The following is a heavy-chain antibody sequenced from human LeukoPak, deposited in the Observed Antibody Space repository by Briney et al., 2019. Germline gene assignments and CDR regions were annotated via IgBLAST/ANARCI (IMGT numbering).Heavy chain of an antibody. Sequence: AGGSLRLSCAVSGFTVSGNYMSWVRQAPGKGLEWVSLIYSGGTTYYADSVKGRFTISRDNSKNTLYLQMNSLRAEDTAVYYCAKDGTVVVPAAISPYYYYYYMDVWGKGTTVTISS. CDR3: AKDGTVVVPAAISPYYYYYYMDV. D-gene: IGHD2-2*02. CDR2: IYSGGTT. J-gene: IGHJ6*03. V-gene: IGHV3-53*05. CDR1: GFTVSGNY.